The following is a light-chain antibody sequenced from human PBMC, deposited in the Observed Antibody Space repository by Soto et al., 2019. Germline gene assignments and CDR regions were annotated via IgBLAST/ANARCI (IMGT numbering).Light chain of an antibody. CDR2: GVY. J-gene: IGKJ1*01. CDR3: QQYGSSLTWT. CDR1: QSVSSN. V-gene: IGKV3-20*01. Sequence: EIVMTQSPTILSVSPEERATLSCRASQSVSSNLAWYQQKPGQAPRLLIYGVYTRAPGIPARFSGSGSGTDFTLTISRLEPEDFAVYYCQQYGSSLTWTFGQGTKVDI.